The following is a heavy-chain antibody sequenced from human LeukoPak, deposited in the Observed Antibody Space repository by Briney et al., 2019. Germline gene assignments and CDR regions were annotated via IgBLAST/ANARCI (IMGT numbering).Heavy chain of an antibody. CDR1: GYTFTGYY. CDR3: ARVQDILTGYYLY. CDR2: INPNSGGT. J-gene: IGHJ4*02. D-gene: IGHD3-9*01. Sequence: ASVKVSCKASGYTFTGYYMHWVRQAPGQGLEWMGWINPNSGGTNYAQKFQGRVTMTRDTSISTAYMELSRLRSDDTAVYYCARVQDILTGYYLYWGQGTLVTVSS. V-gene: IGHV1-2*02.